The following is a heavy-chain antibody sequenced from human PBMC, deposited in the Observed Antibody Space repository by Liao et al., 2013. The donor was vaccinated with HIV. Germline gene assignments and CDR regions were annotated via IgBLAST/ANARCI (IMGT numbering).Heavy chain of an antibody. J-gene: IGHJ1*01. CDR2: INHSGGP. CDR1: CVLQYLL. Sequence: QVRLRQWGAGLLKPSETLSPHLRCLWCVLQYLLLGWVRQPPGKGLEWIGEINHSGGPNFSPSLKRRATISVDMSKMQISLQVISLTAADTAVYYCASGRRGSYRYQHWGQGTLVTVSS. CDR3: ASGRRGSYRYQH. V-gene: IGHV4-34*01. D-gene: IGHD3-10*01.